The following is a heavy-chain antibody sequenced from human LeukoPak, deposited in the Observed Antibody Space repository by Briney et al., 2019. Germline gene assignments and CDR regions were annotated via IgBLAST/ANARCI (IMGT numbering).Heavy chain of an antibody. CDR2: ISAYNGNT. V-gene: IGHV1-18*01. Sequence: GASVTVSCKASGYTFTNYGISWVRQAPGQGLEWVGWISAYNGNTNYAQRLQGRVTMTTDTSTSTAYMELRSLRSDDTAVYYCARDRWDDSSGYYPDTFDIWGQGTMVTVSS. D-gene: IGHD3-22*01. CDR3: ARDRWDDSSGYYPDTFDI. J-gene: IGHJ3*02. CDR1: GYTFTNYG.